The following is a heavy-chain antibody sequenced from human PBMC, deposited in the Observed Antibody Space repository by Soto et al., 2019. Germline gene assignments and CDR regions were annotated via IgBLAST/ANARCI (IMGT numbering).Heavy chain of an antibody. CDR1: GYSFTDYG. Sequence: QVQLVQSGAEVKKPGASVKVTCKTSGYSFTDYGITWVRQAPGQGPERMGWISTYDGNTNYAQSLQGRVTMTTDTSTNTAHMELRSRRSDDSAGYYCARARYSRTWTINPPFDYWGQGTLVTVSS. J-gene: IGHJ4*02. CDR2: ISTYDGNT. D-gene: IGHD6-13*01. V-gene: IGHV1-18*01. CDR3: ARARYSRTWTINPPFDY.